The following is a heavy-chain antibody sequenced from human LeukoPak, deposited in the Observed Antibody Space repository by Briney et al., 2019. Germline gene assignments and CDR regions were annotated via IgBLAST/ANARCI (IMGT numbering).Heavy chain of an antibody. CDR1: GFTFSSYS. CDR3: ARGGDYVPFDY. CDR2: ISSSSSYI. J-gene: IGHJ4*02. Sequence: GGSLRLSCAASGFTFSSYSMNWVRQAPGKGLEWVSSISSSSSYICYADSVKGRFTISRDNAKNSLYLQMNSLRAEDTAVYYCARGGDYVPFDYWGQGTLVTVSS. D-gene: IGHD4-17*01. V-gene: IGHV3-21*01.